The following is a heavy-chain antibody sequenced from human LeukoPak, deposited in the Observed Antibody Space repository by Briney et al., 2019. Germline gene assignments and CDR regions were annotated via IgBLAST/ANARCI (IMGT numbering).Heavy chain of an antibody. V-gene: IGHV1-69*06. Sequence: SVKVSCKASGGTFISYAISWVRQAPGQGLEWMGGIIPIFGTANYAQKFQGRVTITADKSTSTAYMELSSLRSDDTAVYYCARDYYDSSGYYAYWGQGTLVTVSS. CDR3: ARDYYDSSGYYAY. J-gene: IGHJ4*02. D-gene: IGHD3-22*01. CDR1: GGTFISYA. CDR2: IIPIFGTA.